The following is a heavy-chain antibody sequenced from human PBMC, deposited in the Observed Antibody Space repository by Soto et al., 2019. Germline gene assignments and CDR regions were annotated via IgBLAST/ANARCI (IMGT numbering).Heavy chain of an antibody. CDR3: AKAPTNGGWFNPFDS. CDR2: LSGSGTST. J-gene: IGHJ4*02. CDR1: GFSFVNYA. V-gene: IGHV3-23*01. D-gene: IGHD6-19*01. Sequence: PGGSLRLSCAASGFSFVNYAMNWVRQAPGKGLEWVSGLSGSGTSTYYADSVKGRFTISRDNSRDTLFLQMNSLTADDTAVYYYAKAPTNGGWFNPFDSWGQGALVTVSS.